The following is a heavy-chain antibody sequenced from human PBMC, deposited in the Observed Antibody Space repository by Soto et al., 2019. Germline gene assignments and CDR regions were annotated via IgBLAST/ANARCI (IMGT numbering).Heavy chain of an antibody. J-gene: IGHJ5*02. D-gene: IGHD1-1*01. CDR1: GFKFSNYA. CDR2: ISATGGGT. CDR3: EKASRPRGNSAFYFDL. Sequence: GGSLRLSCAASGFKFSNYAMSWVRQAPGKGLEWVSLISATGGGTYYADSVKGRFTISRDNSHNTLYLQVHSLTAEDTAVYYCEKASRPRGNSAFYFDLWGHGAQVTVSS. V-gene: IGHV3-23*01.